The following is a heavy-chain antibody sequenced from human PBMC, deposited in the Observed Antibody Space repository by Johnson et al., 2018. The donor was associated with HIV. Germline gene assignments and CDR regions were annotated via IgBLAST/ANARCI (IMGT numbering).Heavy chain of an antibody. J-gene: IGHJ3*02. CDR1: GFTFSTYA. CDR3: ATEGYGSGTYGAFDI. CDR2: IRYDGSRK. V-gene: IGHV3-30*02. Sequence: QMQLVESGGGLVQPGGSLRLSCAASGFTFSTYAMHWVRQAPGKGLEWVAFIRYDGSRKHYADSVKGRFTISRDNSKNTMYLQMNSLRAEDTTVYYCATEGYGSGTYGAFDIWGQGTKVTVSS. D-gene: IGHD3-10*01.